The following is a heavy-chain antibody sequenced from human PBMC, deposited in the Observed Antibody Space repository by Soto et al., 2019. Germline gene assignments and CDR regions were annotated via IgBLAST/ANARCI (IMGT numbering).Heavy chain of an antibody. CDR2: INHSGST. Sequence: PSERLSLTCAVYGGSVSGYYWSWIRQPPGKGLEWIGEINHSGSTNYNPSLKSRVTISVDTSKNQFSLKLSSVTAAETAVYYCARAYSSGFGLKIYYFDYWGQGTLVTVSS. D-gene: IGHD6-19*01. CDR1: GGSVSGYY. V-gene: IGHV4-34*01. J-gene: IGHJ4*02. CDR3: ARAYSSGFGLKIYYFDY.